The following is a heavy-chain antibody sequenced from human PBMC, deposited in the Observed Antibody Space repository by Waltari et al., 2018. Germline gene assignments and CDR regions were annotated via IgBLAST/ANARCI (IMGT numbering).Heavy chain of an antibody. D-gene: IGHD4-17*01. CDR2: IYYSGST. CDR1: AGSVSSLY. J-gene: IGHJ3*02. CDR3: ARDLTSTTAYAFDI. V-gene: IGHV4-59*02. Sequence: QVQLQESDPVLVKPSETLTLTSPVSAGSVSSLYCSWIRKPPGKGQEWIGDIYYSGSTNYNPSLKSRVTISVDTSKNQFSLKLSSVTAADTAVYYCARDLTSTTAYAFDIWGQGTMVTVSS.